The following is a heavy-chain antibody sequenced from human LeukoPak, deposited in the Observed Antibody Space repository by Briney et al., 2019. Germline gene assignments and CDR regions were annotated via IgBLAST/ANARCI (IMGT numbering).Heavy chain of an antibody. CDR2: ISYDGSNK. V-gene: IGHV3-30-3*01. CDR1: GFTFSSYA. J-gene: IGHJ4*02. D-gene: IGHD3-10*01. CDR3: ARSGSRLVWFGETMGYCDN. Sequence: GGSLRLSCAASGFTFSSYAMHWVRQAPGKGLEWVAVISYDGSNKYYADSVKGRFTISRDNSKNTLYLQMNSLRSDDTAVYYCARSGSRLVWFGETMGYCDNWGQGTLVTVSS.